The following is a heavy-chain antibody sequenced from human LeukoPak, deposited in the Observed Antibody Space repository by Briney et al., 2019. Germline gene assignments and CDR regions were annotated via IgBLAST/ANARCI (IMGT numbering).Heavy chain of an antibody. J-gene: IGHJ5*02. V-gene: IGHV1-2*02. CDR3: ARDLKDGLSEFDP. CDR2: INPNSGGT. D-gene: IGHD2-15*01. CDR1: EYTFTGYY. Sequence: ASVKVSCKASEYTFTGYYMHWVRQAPGQGLEWMGWINPNSGGTNYAQKFQGRVTMTRDTSISTAYMELSRLRSDDTAVYYCARDLKDGLSEFDPWGQGTLVTVSS.